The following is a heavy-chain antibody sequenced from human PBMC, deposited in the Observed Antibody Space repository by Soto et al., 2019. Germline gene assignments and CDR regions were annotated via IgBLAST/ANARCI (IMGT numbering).Heavy chain of an antibody. V-gene: IGHV5-51*01. CDR2: IYPGDSDT. Sequence: PGESLKISCKGSGYSFTSYWIGWVRQMPGKGLEWMGIIYPGDSDTRYSPPFQGQVTISADKSISTAYLQWSSLKASDTAMYYCARHGDDYSNCFDYWGQGTLVTVSS. J-gene: IGHJ4*02. CDR1: GYSFTSYW. CDR3: ARHGDDYSNCFDY. D-gene: IGHD4-4*01.